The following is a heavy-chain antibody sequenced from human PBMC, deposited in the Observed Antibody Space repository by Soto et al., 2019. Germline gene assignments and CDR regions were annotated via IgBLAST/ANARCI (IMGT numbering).Heavy chain of an antibody. V-gene: IGHV3-66*01. Sequence: GGSLRLSCAASGFTVSRNYMSWVRQAPGKGLEWVSIIHSGDSTYYAGSVKGRFTISRDNSRNTLYLQMSSLRAEDTALYFCAKDLPGELLPTCFDTWGQGILVTVSS. CDR2: IHSGDST. CDR3: AKDLPGELLPTCFDT. J-gene: IGHJ5*02. CDR1: GFTVSRNY. D-gene: IGHD3-10*01.